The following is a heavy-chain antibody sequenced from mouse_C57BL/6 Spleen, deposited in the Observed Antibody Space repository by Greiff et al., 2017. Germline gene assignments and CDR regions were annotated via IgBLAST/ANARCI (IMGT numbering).Heavy chain of an antibody. V-gene: IGHV1-26*01. D-gene: IGHD2-4*01. J-gene: IGHJ4*01. CDR1: GYTFTDYY. CDR3: ARGDYDGEGYAMDY. CDR2: INPNNGGT. Sequence: EVQLQQSGPELVKPGASVKISCKASGYTFTDYYMNWVKQSHGKSLEWIGDINPNNGGTSYNQKFKGKATLTVDKSSSTAYMELRSLTSEDSAVYCGARGDYDGEGYAMDYWGQGTSVTVSS.